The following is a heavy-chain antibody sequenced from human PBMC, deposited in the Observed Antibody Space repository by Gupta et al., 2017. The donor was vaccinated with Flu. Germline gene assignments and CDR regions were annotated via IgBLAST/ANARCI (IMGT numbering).Heavy chain of an antibody. J-gene: IGHJ6*02. CDR2: MNPNSGST. Sequence: QVQLVPSGAEVKKPWASVKVFCRASGYPFTSNDIIWVRQASGQGLEWMGWMNPNSGSTGYAQKFQGRVTMTTNASISTAYMELSSLRSEDTAIYFCARLLRIVLVVGATRQYNHGLDGWGQGTTVTVSS. CDR3: ARLLRIVLVVGATRQYNHGLDG. CDR1: GYPFTSND. D-gene: IGHD2-8*02. V-gene: IGHV1-8*01.